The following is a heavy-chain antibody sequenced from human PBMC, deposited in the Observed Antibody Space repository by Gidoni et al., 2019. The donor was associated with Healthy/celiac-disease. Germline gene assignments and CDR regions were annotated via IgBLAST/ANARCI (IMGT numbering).Heavy chain of an antibody. CDR2: IYYSGST. CDR1: GGSISSSSYY. CDR3: ARHPSGQWLVRGENDAFDI. V-gene: IGHV4-39*01. Sequence: QLQLQESGPGLVKPSETLSLTGTVSGGSISSSSYYWGWIRQPPGKGLEWIGSIYYSGSTYYNPSLKSRVTISVDTSKNQFSLKLSSVTAADTAVYYCARHPSGQWLVRGENDAFDIWGQGTMVTVSS. D-gene: IGHD6-19*01. J-gene: IGHJ3*02.